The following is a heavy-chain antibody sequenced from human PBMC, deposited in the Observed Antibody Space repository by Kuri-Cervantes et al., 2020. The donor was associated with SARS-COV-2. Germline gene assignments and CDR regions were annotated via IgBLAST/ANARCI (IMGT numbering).Heavy chain of an antibody. D-gene: IGHD3-3*01. CDR3: ARAGLGLRFLEWSAANYYYYYVMDV. Sequence: ASVKVSCKASGYTFTGYYMHWVRQAPGQGLEWMGWINPNSGGTNYAQKFQGWVTMTRDTSISTAYMELSRLRSDDTAVYYCARAGLGLRFLEWSAANYYYYYVMDVWGQGTTVTVSS. CDR1: GYTFTGYY. CDR2: INPNSGGT. J-gene: IGHJ6*02. V-gene: IGHV1-2*04.